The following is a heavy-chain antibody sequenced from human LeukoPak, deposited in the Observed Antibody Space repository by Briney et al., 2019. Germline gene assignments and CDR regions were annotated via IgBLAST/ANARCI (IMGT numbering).Heavy chain of an antibody. Sequence: NPSETLSLTCTVSGGSISSYYWSCIRQPAGKGLEWIGRIYTSGSTNYNPSLKSRVTMSVDTSKNQFSLKLSSVTAADTAVYYCARQLVPRGYYYYGMDVWGQGTTVTVSS. J-gene: IGHJ6*02. CDR2: IYTSGST. V-gene: IGHV4-4*07. CDR1: GGSISSYY. CDR3: ARQLVPRGYYYYGMDV.